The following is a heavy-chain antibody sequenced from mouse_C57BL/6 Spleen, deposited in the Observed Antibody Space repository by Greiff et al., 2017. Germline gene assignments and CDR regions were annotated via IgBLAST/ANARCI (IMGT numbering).Heavy chain of an antibody. D-gene: IGHD2-3*01. CDR1: GYTFTSYW. V-gene: IGHV1-5*01. J-gene: IGHJ4*01. CDR2: IYPGNSDT. Sequence: EVQLQQSGTVLARPGASVKMSCKTSGYTFTSYWMHWVQQRPGQGLEWIGAIYPGNSDTSYNQKFKGKAKLTTVTSASTAYMELSSLKNEDSAVYYCTRYDGYYDAMDYWGQGTSVTVSS. CDR3: TRYDGYYDAMDY.